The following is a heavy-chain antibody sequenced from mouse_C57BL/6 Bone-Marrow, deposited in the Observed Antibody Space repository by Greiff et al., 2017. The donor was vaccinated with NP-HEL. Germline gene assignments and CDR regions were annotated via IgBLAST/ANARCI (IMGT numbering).Heavy chain of an antibody. CDR3: ARDGYYSSWYFDV. Sequence: QLQQSGPELVKPGASVKISCKASGYTFTDYYMNWVKQSHGKSLEWIGDINPNNGGTSYNQKFKGKATLTVDKSSSTAYMELRSLTSEDSAVYYCARDGYYSSWYFDVWGTGTTVTVSS. CDR2: INPNNGGT. J-gene: IGHJ1*03. V-gene: IGHV1-26*01. CDR1: GYTFTDYY. D-gene: IGHD2-3*01.